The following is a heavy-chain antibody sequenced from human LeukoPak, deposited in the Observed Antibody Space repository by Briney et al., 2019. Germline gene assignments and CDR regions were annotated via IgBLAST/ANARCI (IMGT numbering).Heavy chain of an antibody. CDR3: ATVHRGWYSNWFDP. V-gene: IGHV1-24*01. Sequence: GASVKVSCKVSGYTLTELSMHWVRQAPGKGLEWMGGFDPEDCETIYAQKFQGRVTMTEDTSTDTAYMELSSLRSEDTAVYYCATVHRGWYSNWFDPWGQGTLVTVSS. J-gene: IGHJ5*02. D-gene: IGHD6-19*01. CDR1: GYTLTELS. CDR2: FDPEDCET.